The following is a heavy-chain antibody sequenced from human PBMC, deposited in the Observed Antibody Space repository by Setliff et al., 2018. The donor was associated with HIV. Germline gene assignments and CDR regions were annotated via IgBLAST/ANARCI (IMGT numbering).Heavy chain of an antibody. J-gene: IGHJ5*02. V-gene: IGHV1-2*02. CDR3: ARDLYTSGWPNWFDP. CDR1: GYIFSVYL. Sequence: ASVKVSCKASGYIFSVYLMHWVRQAPGQGLEWMGWINPNSGDTKYAQKFQGRVTMTTDRSTKTAYLDLGSLRPDDTAVYYCARDLYTSGWPNWFDPWGPGTLVTVSS. CDR2: INPNSGDT. D-gene: IGHD6-19*01.